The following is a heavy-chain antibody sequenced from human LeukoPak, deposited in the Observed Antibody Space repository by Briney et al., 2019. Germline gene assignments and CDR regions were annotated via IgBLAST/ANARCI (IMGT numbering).Heavy chain of an antibody. Sequence: GGSLRLSCAASGFTFSTSWMHWVRQAPGKGLVWVARIKGDGSSTIYADSVKGRFTISRDNSKNTLYLRTSSLRVEDTAVYYCARASTTVPNLLDHWGRGTLVTVSS. CDR1: GFTFSTSW. J-gene: IGHJ4*02. CDR2: IKGDGSST. V-gene: IGHV3-74*01. CDR3: ARASTTVPNLLDH. D-gene: IGHD4-17*01.